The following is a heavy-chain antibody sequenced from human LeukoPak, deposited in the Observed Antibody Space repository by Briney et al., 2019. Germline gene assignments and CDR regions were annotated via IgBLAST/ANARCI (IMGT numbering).Heavy chain of an antibody. D-gene: IGHD2-2*01. CDR1: GFTFSSYS. CDR2: ISSSSSYI. Sequence: GGSLRLSCAASGFTFSSYSMNWVRQAPGQGLEWLSSISSSSSYIYYADSVKGRFTISRDNAKNSLYLQMNSLRAEDTAVYYCARTVPAAMLGWFEPWGQGTLVTVSS. CDR3: ARTVPAAMLGWFEP. J-gene: IGHJ5*02. V-gene: IGHV3-21*01.